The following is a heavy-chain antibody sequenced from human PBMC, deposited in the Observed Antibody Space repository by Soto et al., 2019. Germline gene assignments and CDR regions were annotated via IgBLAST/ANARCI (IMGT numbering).Heavy chain of an antibody. V-gene: IGHV4-4*02. CDR1: GGSDSSSFF. D-gene: IGHD6-19*01. CDR2: IFHSGSV. CDR3: ARSFGWYAIDY. Sequence: QVLLQESGPGLVQPSGTLSLSCAVSGGSDSSSFFWGWVRQPPGKGLEWIGDIFHSGSVNYNPSLKSRVTISIDKSKNQFSLELDSVTPADTAVYYCARSFGWYAIDYWGQGTLVIVSS. J-gene: IGHJ4*02.